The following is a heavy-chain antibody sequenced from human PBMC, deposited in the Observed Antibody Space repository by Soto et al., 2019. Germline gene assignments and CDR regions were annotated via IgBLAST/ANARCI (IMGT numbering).Heavy chain of an antibody. D-gene: IGHD1-1*01. Sequence: GGSLRLSCAASGFRFRDYTMSWVRQAPGKVLESISVILSNYNTYYTDSVRGRFTISRDSSKNMLYLEMNSLRAEDTAVYYCARRVTGYFDYWGQGALVIVYS. CDR1: GFRFRDYT. CDR2: ILSNYNT. V-gene: IGHV3-23*05. CDR3: ARRVTGYFDY. J-gene: IGHJ4*02.